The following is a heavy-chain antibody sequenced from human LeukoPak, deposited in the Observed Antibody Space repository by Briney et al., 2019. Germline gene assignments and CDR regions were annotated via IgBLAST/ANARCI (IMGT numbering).Heavy chain of an antibody. J-gene: IGHJ4*02. V-gene: IGHV1-2*02. CDR1: GYIFTGYY. Sequence: ASVKVSCKASGYIFTGYYMHWVRQAPGQGLEWMGWINPNSGGTNYAQKFQGRVTMTRDTSISTAYMELSRLRSDDTAVYYCASIYSSGYETDYWGQGTLVTVSS. D-gene: IGHD3-22*01. CDR3: ASIYSSGYETDY. CDR2: INPNSGGT.